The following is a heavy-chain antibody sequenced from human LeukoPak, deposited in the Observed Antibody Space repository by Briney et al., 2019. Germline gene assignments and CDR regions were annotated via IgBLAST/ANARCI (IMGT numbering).Heavy chain of an antibody. CDR2: IYYNGST. Sequence: SETLSLTCTVSGGSISSSSYYWGWIRQPPGKGLEWIGSIYYNGSTYYNPSLKSRVTISVDTSKNQFSLKLSSVTAADTAVYYCAGPKGVGATTFFGYWGQGTLVTVSS. V-gene: IGHV4-39*07. CDR1: GGSISSSSYY. D-gene: IGHD1-26*01. CDR3: AGPKGVGATTFFGY. J-gene: IGHJ4*02.